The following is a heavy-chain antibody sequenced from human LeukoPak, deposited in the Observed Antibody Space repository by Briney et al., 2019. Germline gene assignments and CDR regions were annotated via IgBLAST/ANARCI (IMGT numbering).Heavy chain of an antibody. CDR3: AKSRSDIVVVPAAIYYYYYYMDV. D-gene: IGHD2-2*01. CDR1: GGTFSSYA. V-gene: IGHV1-69*13. J-gene: IGHJ6*03. CDR2: IIPIFGTA. Sequence: SVKASCKASGGTFSSYAISWVRQAPGQGLEWMGGIIPIFGTANYAQKFQGRVTITADESTSTAYMELSSLRSEDTAVYYCAKSRSDIVVVPAAIYYYYYYMDVWGKGTTVTVSS.